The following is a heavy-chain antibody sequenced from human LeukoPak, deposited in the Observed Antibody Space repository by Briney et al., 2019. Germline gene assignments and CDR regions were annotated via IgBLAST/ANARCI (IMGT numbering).Heavy chain of an antibody. CDR3: ARAPFDDNSAYRPYDC. D-gene: IGHD3-22*01. Sequence: ASVKVSCKASGYTFTGYYMHWVRQAPGQGLEWMGWINTNTGNPTYAQGFTGRFVFSLDTSVSTAYLEISSLKGEDTALYYCARAPFDDNSAYRPYDCWGQGTLVTVSS. CDR1: GYTFTGYY. V-gene: IGHV7-4-1*02. J-gene: IGHJ4*02. CDR2: INTNTGNP.